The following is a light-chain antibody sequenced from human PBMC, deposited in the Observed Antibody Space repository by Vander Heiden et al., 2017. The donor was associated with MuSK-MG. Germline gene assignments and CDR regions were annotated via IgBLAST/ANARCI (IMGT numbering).Light chain of an antibody. CDR2: CKN. V-gene: IGLV3-19*01. Sequence: SSELTQAPAVSVALGQTVRITCQGDSLSSYYASWYQQQPGQPPVHVIYCKNNRPSGIPDRFSCSSSGNNASSPTTGAQAEDEADDYCNSRDSSSTHGVFGGGTKLTVL. CDR1: SLSSYY. J-gene: IGLJ2*01. CDR3: NSRDSSSTHGV.